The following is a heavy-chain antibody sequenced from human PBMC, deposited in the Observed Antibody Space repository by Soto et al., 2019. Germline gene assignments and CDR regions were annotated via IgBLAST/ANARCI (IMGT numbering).Heavy chain of an antibody. CDR3: ARDKGYFSDTSCPDFDS. V-gene: IGHV1-69*08. D-gene: IGHD2-15*01. Sequence: QVQLVQSGAEVKKPGSSVKVSCKASGGTLSSYNFSWVRQAPGQGLEWMGRVIPNLGVTNYAKKLQGRFTIVVDTSTSTAYMELNSLRYEDTAVYYCARDKGYFSDTSCPDFDSWGQGTLVTVSS. J-gene: IGHJ4*02. CDR1: GGTLSSYN. CDR2: VIPNLGVT.